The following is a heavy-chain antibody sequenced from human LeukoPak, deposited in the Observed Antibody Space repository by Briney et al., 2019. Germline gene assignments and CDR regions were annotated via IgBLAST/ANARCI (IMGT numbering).Heavy chain of an antibody. V-gene: IGHV3-74*01. Sequence: PGGSLRLPCAASGFTFSSYWMHWVRQAPGKGLVWVSRINSDGSSTSYADSVKGRFTISRDNAKNTLYLRMNSLRAEDTAVYYCARVAWGSAADAFDIWGQGTMVTVSS. CDR3: ARVAWGSAADAFDI. CDR1: GFTFSSYW. D-gene: IGHD3-16*01. J-gene: IGHJ3*02. CDR2: INSDGSST.